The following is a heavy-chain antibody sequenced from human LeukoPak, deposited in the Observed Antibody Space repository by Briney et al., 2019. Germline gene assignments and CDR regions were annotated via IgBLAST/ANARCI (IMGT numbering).Heavy chain of an antibody. CDR2: IRGSGGST. CDR1: GFTFSSYA. J-gene: IGHJ4*02. V-gene: IGHV3-23*01. Sequence: GSLRLSCAASGFTFSSYAMSWVRQAPGKGLEWVSAIRGSGGSTYYADSVKGRFTISRDNSKNTLYLQMNSLRAEDTAVYYCAKGVVVVPAANKHSGYFDYWGQGTLVTVSS. CDR3: AKGVVVVPAANKHSGYFDY. D-gene: IGHD2-2*01.